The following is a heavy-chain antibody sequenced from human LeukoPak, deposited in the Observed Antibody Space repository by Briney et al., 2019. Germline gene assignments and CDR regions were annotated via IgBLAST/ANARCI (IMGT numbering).Heavy chain of an antibody. Sequence: GSLRPSCAASGFTVSSNYMSWVRQAPGKGLEWVSVIYSGGSTYYADSVKGRFTISRDNSKNTLYLQMNSLRAEDTAVYYCARDLEMATTLGGQGTLVTVSS. V-gene: IGHV3-66*02. D-gene: IGHD5-24*01. CDR2: IYSGGST. CDR1: GFTVSSNY. CDR3: ARDLEMATTL. J-gene: IGHJ4*02.